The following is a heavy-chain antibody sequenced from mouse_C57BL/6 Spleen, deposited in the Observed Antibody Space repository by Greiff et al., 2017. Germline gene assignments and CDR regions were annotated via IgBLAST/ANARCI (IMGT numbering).Heavy chain of an antibody. CDR3: ARRDYGSFDY. Sequence: VKLQESGAELVKPGASVKISCKASGYAFSSYWMNWVKQRPGKGLEWIGQIYPGDGDTNYNGKFKGKATLTADKSSSTAYMQLSSLTSEDSAVYFCARRDYGSFDYWGQGTTLTVSS. CDR2: IYPGDGDT. D-gene: IGHD1-1*01. V-gene: IGHV1-80*01. J-gene: IGHJ2*01. CDR1: GYAFSSYW.